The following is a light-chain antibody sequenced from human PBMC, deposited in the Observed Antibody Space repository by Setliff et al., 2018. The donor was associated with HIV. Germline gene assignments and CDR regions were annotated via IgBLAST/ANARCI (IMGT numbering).Light chain of an antibody. Sequence: QSALTQPASVSGSPGQSITISCTGTSSDVGGYKYVSWYQQYPGKAPKLIIYEVSNRPSGVSNRFSGSKSGNTASLTISGLQAGDEADYYCSAYSTLFIYIFGTGTKVTVL. CDR2: EVS. CDR3: SAYSTLFIYI. J-gene: IGLJ1*01. CDR1: SSDVGGYKY. V-gene: IGLV2-14*01.